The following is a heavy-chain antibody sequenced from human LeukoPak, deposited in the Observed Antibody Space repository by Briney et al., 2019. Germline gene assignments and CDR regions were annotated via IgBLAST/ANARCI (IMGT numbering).Heavy chain of an antibody. V-gene: IGHV4-30-4*08. J-gene: IGHJ4*02. D-gene: IGHD3-3*01. CDR1: GGSISSGDYY. CDR3: ARVRRFLEWSYYFDY. CDR2: IYYSGSA. Sequence: SQTLSLTCTVSGGSISSGDYYWSWIRQPPGKGLEWIGYIYYSGSAYYNPSLKSRVTISVDTSKNQFSLKLSSVTAADTAVYYCARVRRFLEWSYYFDYWGQGTLVTVSS.